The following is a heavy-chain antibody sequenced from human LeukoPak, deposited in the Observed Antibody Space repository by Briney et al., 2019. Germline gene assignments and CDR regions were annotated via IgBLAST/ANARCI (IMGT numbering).Heavy chain of an antibody. CDR3: ARQRPYYYGSGSYYHDY. D-gene: IGHD3-10*01. J-gene: IGHJ4*02. CDR1: GGSISSYH. V-gene: IGHV4-59*08. CDR2: IYYSGST. Sequence: PSETLSLTCTVSGGSISSYHWSWIRQPPGKGLEWIGHIYYSGSTNYNPSLKSRVTISVDTSKNHFSLKLSSVTAADTAVYYCARQRPYYYGSGSYYHDYWGQGTLVTVSS.